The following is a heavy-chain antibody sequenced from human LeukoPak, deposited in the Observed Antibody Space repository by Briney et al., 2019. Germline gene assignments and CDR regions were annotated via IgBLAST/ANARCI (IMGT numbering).Heavy chain of an antibody. D-gene: IGHD3-16*02. CDR1: GGSFSGYY. CDR2: INHSGST. CDR3: ARGGGVERNYVWGSYRYPVNWFDP. Sequence: PSETLSLTCAVYGGSFSGYYWSWIRQPPGKGLEWIGEINHSGSTNYNPSLKSRVTISVDTSENQFSLKLSSVTAADTAVYYCARGGGVERNYVWGSYRYPVNWFDPWGQGTLVTVSS. V-gene: IGHV4-34*01. J-gene: IGHJ5*02.